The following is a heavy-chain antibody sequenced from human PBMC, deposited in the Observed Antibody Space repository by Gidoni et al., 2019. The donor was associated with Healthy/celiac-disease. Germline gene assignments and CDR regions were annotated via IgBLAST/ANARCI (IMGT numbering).Heavy chain of an antibody. CDR3: ARDETPHASNSFDY. J-gene: IGHJ4*02. CDR2: IYYSGST. V-gene: IGHV4-39*01. Sequence: SSSSYYWGWIRQPPGKGPEWIGSIYYSGSTYYNPSLKSRVTISVDTSKNQFSLKLSSVTAADTAVYYCARDETPHASNSFDYWGQGTLVTVSS. D-gene: IGHD2-15*01. CDR1: SSSSYY.